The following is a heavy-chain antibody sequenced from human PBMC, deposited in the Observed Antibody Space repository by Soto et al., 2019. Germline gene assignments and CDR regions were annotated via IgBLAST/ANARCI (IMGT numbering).Heavy chain of an antibody. V-gene: IGHV3-33*01. D-gene: IGHD6-13*01. CDR2: IWHDGGKK. Sequence: QVRLVESGGGVVQPGRSLRLSCAASGFSFSSYGMHWVRQAPGKGLEWVAVIWHDGGKKYYADSVKGRLIISRDNSKNTLYVQINSLRAEDTAVYFCARGSIVAAEYGMDVWGQGTTVTVS. CDR3: ARGSIVAAEYGMDV. CDR1: GFSFSSYG. J-gene: IGHJ6*02.